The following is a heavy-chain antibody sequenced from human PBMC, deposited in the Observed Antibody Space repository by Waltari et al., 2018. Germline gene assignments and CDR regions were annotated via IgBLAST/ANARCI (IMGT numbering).Heavy chain of an antibody. CDR1: GFNINSDY. D-gene: IGHD3-10*01. Sequence: EVQLVESGGGLIQPGGSLSLSCAASGFNINSDYLSWVRRAPGKGLGWVSVIYTGGTKYYANSVKGRFTLSRDNSKNILYLQMNSLRADDTAVYYCARVRGGSYFDYWGQGTLVTVSS. J-gene: IGHJ4*02. V-gene: IGHV3-53*01. CDR3: ARVRGGSYFDY. CDR2: IYTGGTK.